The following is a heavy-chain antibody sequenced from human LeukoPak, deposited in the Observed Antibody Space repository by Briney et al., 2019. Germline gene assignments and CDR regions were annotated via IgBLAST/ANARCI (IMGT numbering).Heavy chain of an antibody. J-gene: IGHJ6*02. CDR3: AVSVGGMDV. CDR1: GYTFTSYG. Sequence: RASVTVSCTASGYTFTSYGISWVRQAPGQGLEWMGWISGYNGNTNYAQKLQGRVTMATDTSTSTAYMELRSLRSDDTAVYYGAVSVGGMDVWGQGTTVTVSS. CDR2: ISGYNGNT. V-gene: IGHV1-18*01.